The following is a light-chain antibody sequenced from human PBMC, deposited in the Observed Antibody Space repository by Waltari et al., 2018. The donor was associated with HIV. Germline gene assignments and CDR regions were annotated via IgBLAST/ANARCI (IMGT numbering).Light chain of an antibody. CDR1: ALPRQF. V-gene: IGLV3-25*03. CDR3: QSADITGTLGV. CDR2: KDS. Sequence: SYELAQPPSVLLSPGQTARPTCSGDALPRQFVYWYQQKPGQAPSVVIYKDSEWPAGSPERFSGFISGTTATLTISAVQAEDEADYYCQSADITGTLGVFGGGTRLTV. J-gene: IGLJ2*01.